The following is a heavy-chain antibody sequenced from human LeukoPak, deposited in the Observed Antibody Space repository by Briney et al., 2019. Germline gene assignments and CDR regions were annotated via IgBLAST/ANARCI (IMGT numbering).Heavy chain of an antibody. Sequence: GGSVKVSCKASGGTFSSYTISWVRQAPGQGLEWMGRIIRILGIANYAHKFQGRATITADKSTSTAYMELSSLRSEDTAVYYCARAVYDILTGGSYYMDVWGKGTTVTVSS. CDR3: ARAVYDILTGGSYYMDV. CDR2: IIRILGIA. D-gene: IGHD3-9*01. CDR1: GGTFSSYT. V-gene: IGHV1-69*02. J-gene: IGHJ6*03.